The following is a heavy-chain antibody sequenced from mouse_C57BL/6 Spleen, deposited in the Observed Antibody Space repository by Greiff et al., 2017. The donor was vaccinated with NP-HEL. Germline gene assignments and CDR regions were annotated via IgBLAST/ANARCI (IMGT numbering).Heavy chain of an antibody. CDR3: ARVVYDGYSYYAMDY. CDR1: GFSLTSYG. CDR2: IWGVGST. J-gene: IGHJ4*01. Sequence: VKLMESGPGLVAPSQSLSITCTVSGFSLTSYGVDWVRQSPGKGLEWLGVIWGVGSTNYNSALKSRLSISKDNSKSQVFLKMNSLQTDDTAMYYCARVVYDGYSYYAMDYWGQGTSVTVSS. D-gene: IGHD2-3*01. V-gene: IGHV2-6*01.